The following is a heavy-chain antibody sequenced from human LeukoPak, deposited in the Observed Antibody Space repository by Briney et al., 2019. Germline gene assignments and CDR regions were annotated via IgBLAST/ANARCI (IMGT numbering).Heavy chain of an antibody. CDR3: ASGLYGGVFDN. V-gene: IGHV3-23*01. CDR2: ISTSSDST. Sequence: PGGSLRLSCVMSGFTFGNYAMNWVRQAPGKGLAWVSDISTSSDSTYHIESVRGRFTISRDNSKNTLYLPMNSLRVDDTAVYYCASGLYGGVFDNWGQGTLVTVSS. J-gene: IGHJ4*02. CDR1: GFTFGNYA. D-gene: IGHD4/OR15-4a*01.